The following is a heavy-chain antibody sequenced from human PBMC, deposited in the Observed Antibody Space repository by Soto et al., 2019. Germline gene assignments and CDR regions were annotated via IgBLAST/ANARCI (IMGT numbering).Heavy chain of an antibody. CDR2: ISAYNGNT. CDR1: GYTFTSYG. CDR3: ASDYYYHSSGYYVHYYYGMDV. D-gene: IGHD3-22*01. J-gene: IGHJ6*02. V-gene: IGHV1-18*01. Sequence: ASVKVSCKASGYTFTSYGISWVRQAPGQGLEWMGWISAYNGNTNYAQKLQGRVTMTTDTSTSTAYMELRSLRSDDTAVYYCASDYYYHSSGYYVHYYYGMDVWGQGTTVTVSS.